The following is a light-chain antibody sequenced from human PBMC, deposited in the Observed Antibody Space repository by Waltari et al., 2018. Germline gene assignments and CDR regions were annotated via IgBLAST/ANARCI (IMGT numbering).Light chain of an antibody. J-gene: IGKJ2*01. Sequence: DIQMTQSPSSLSASVGDRVTITCRASQSITRYLNWYQQKPGKAPKLLIYTTSTLQRDIPSRFSGSGSGTDLTLTIRSLQPEDFATYYCQQSFNTPRTFGQGTKLEIK. CDR2: TTS. CDR3: QQSFNTPRT. CDR1: QSITRY. V-gene: IGKV1-39*01.